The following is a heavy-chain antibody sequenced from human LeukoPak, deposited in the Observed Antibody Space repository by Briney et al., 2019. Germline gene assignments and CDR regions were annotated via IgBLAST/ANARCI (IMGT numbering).Heavy chain of an antibody. D-gene: IGHD5-18*01. CDR1: GFTFSSYG. V-gene: IGHV3-30*02. Sequence: GGSLRLSCAASGFTFSSYGMHWVRQAPGKGLEWVAFIRYDGSNKYYADSMKGRFTISRDNSKNTLYLQMNSLRAEDTAVYYCAKDKRYSYGIFDYWGQGTLVTVSS. J-gene: IGHJ4*02. CDR2: IRYDGSNK. CDR3: AKDKRYSYGIFDY.